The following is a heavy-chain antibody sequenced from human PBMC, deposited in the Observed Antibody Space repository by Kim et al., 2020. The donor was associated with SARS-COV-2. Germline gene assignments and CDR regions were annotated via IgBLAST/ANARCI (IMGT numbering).Heavy chain of an antibody. Sequence: VNGRFTISRDNAKNSLYLQMNSVRVDDTAVHYCARGRLGGHEYSYYGMDVWGQGTTVTVSS. V-gene: IGHV3-48*01. D-gene: IGHD2-15*01. CDR3: ARGRLGGHEYSYYGMDV. J-gene: IGHJ6*02.